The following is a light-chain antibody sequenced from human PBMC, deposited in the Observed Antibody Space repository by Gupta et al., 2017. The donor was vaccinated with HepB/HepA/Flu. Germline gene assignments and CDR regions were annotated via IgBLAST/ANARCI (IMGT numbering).Light chain of an antibody. J-gene: IGKJ2*02. CDR1: QSLLHSDGKTY. CDR2: ELS. Sequence: IVMTQTPLSLSVTPGQPASMSCKSSQSLLHSDGKTYLHWYLQKPGQPPQLLIYELSNRCSGVPDRFSVSGAGTDFTLKISRVEAEDVGVYYCRQRVQYPRIFGQGTKMDIK. V-gene: IGKV2D-29*01. CDR3: RQRVQYPRI.